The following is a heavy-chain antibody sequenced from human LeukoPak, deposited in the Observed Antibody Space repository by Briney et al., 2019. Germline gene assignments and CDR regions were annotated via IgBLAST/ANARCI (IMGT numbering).Heavy chain of an antibody. D-gene: IGHD4-23*01. V-gene: IGHV3-15*01. CDR2: IKSKTDGGTT. CDR1: GFTFSSYS. CDR3: AREVISDCGGNRGAFNI. J-gene: IGHJ3*02. Sequence: PGGSLRLSCAASGFTFSSYSMNWVRQAPGEGLEWVGRIKSKTDGGTTEYAAHAKGRFTISRDDTTNTLYLQMNSPRAADTAAYYCAREVISDCGGNRGAFNIWGQETMATVSS.